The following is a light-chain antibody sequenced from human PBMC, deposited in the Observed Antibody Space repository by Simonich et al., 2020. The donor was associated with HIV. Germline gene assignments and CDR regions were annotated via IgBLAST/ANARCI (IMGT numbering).Light chain of an antibody. CDR2: WAS. CDR1: QSVLYSSNNKNY. CDR3: QQYYSTPLT. J-gene: IGKJ1*01. Sequence: DIVMTQSPDSLAVSLGARATINCKSSQSVLYSSNNKNYLAWYQQKPGHPPKLLIYWASTRESGVPDRFSGSGSGTDFTLTISSLQAEDVAVYYCQQYYSTPLTFGQGTKVEIK. V-gene: IGKV4-1*01.